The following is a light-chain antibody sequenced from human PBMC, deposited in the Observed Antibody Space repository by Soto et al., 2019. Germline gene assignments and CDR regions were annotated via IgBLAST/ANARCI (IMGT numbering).Light chain of an antibody. V-gene: IGLV1-40*01. CDR2: VNS. CDR1: SSNIGAGYD. J-gene: IGLJ1*01. Sequence: QSVLTQAPSVSGAPGQRFTISCTGSSSNIGAGYDVHWYQQLPGTAPKLLIYVNSNRPSGVPDRFSGSKSGTSASLAITGLQPEDEADYYCQSFDNSLSGPYVFGTGTKVTVL. CDR3: QSFDNSLSGPYV.